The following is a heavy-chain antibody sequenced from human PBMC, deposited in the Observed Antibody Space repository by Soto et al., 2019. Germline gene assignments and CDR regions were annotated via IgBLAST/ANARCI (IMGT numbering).Heavy chain of an antibody. J-gene: IGHJ5*02. D-gene: IGHD1-1*01. CDR1: GYTFSTSG. CDR3: ARAPRLTQLSA. CDR2: INGVNGNT. Sequence: QVQLVQSGAEVKKAGASIRISCKVSGYTFSTSGMHWVRQAPGQGLEWVGWINGVNGNTKYSQKFQDRVTITRDSSASTAYMEVSGLTSEDTGVFYCARAPRLTQLSAWGQGTQVIVSS. V-gene: IGHV1-3*01.